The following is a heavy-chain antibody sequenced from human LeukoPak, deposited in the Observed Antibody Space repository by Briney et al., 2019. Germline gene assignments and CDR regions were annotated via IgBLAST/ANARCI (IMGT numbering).Heavy chain of an antibody. V-gene: IGHV3-23*01. Sequence: QSGGSLRLSCAASGFTFSSYAMSWVRPAPGKGLEWVSAISGSGGSTYYADSVKGRFTISRDNSKNTLYLQMNSLRAEDTAVYYCAKDGSGCGGGSCYSPEYFQHWGQGTLVTVSS. D-gene: IGHD2-15*01. CDR1: GFTFSSYA. J-gene: IGHJ1*01. CDR3: AKDGSGCGGGSCYSPEYFQH. CDR2: ISGSGGST.